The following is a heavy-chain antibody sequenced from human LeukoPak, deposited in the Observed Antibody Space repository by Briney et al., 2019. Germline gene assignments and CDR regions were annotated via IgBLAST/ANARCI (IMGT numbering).Heavy chain of an antibody. CDR1: GFTFSSYA. D-gene: IGHD1-7*01. V-gene: IGHV3-30-3*01. CDR2: ISYDGSNK. J-gene: IGHJ3*02. Sequence: GGSLRLSCAASGFTFSSYAMHWVRQGPGKGLEWVAVISYDGSNKYYADSVKGRFTISRDNSKDTLYLQMNSLRAEDTAVYYCARDSSSNWNYVGAFDIWGQGTMVTVSS. CDR3: ARDSSSNWNYVGAFDI.